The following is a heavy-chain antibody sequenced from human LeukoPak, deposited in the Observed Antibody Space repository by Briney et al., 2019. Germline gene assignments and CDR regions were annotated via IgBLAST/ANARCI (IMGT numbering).Heavy chain of an antibody. CDR1: GYTFTSYY. Sequence: ASVKVSCKASGYTFTSYYMHWVRQAPGQGLEWMGVINPSGGSTSYAQKFQGRVTMTRDMSTSTVYMELGSLRSEDTAVYYCARDRDDFWSGRGEFDPWGRGTLVTVSS. CDR2: INPSGGST. D-gene: IGHD3-3*01. V-gene: IGHV1-46*01. CDR3: ARDRDDFWSGRGEFDP. J-gene: IGHJ5*02.